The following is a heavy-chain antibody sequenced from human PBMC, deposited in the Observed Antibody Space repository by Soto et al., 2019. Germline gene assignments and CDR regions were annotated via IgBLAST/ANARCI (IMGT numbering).Heavy chain of an antibody. J-gene: IGHJ6*02. Sequence: ASVKVSCKASGYIFTNFCVSWVRQAPGQGLEWMGWISGYNDNTHYAQKLQGRVSMTTDTSTGTAYMDLRSLRSDDTAIYYCVRDSSSWFYYYYGKDFWGQGTTVTVSS. V-gene: IGHV1-18*01. D-gene: IGHD6-13*01. CDR1: GYIFTNFC. CDR3: VRDSSSWFYYYYGKDF. CDR2: ISGYNDNT.